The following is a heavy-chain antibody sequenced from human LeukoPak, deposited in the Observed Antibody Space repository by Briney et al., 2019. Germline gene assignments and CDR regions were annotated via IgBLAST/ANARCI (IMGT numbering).Heavy chain of an antibody. CDR2: IYHSGST. V-gene: IGHV4-30-2*01. D-gene: IGHD3-16*02. CDR3: ARVSGWLSYYFDY. J-gene: IGHJ4*02. Sequence: SETLSLTCTVSGGSISSGGYYRSWIRQPPGKGLEWIGYIYHSGSTYYNPSLKSRVTISVDRSKNQFSLKLSSVTAADTAVYYCARVSGWLSYYFDYWGQGTLVTVSS. CDR1: GGSISSGGYY.